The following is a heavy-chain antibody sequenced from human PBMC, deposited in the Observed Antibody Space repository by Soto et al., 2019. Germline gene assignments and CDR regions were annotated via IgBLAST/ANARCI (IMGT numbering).Heavy chain of an antibody. J-gene: IGHJ4*02. D-gene: IGHD1-1*01. CDR3: ARANEFLDKLLTSHFDF. CDR2: INGNNCKT. V-gene: IGHV1-3*01. CDR1: GYSFTGYA. Sequence: ASVNVSCKASGYSFTGYAMHWVRRAPGQGREGMGWINGNNCKTKYSPQFYGRVTFTKYTSANTGYMELRGLTPEATAVYFCARANEFLDKLLTSHFDFCGQGTQVTVSS.